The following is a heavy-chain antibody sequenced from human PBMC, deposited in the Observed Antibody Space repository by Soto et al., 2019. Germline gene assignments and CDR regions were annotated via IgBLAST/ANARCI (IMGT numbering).Heavy chain of an antibody. J-gene: IGHJ4*02. CDR2: ISAYNGNT. CDR1: GYPFPVYG. D-gene: IGHD3-3*01. V-gene: IGHV1-18*01. CDR3: TRDPGPSDFGSGYFLDY. Sequence: GASVKVSCKVSGYPFPVYGISWVRQAPGQGLEWMGWISAYNGNTNYAQKRPGRVTMTTDTSTSTAYMELRSLRSDDTAVYYCTRDPGPSDFGSGYFLDYWGQGALVTVPQ.